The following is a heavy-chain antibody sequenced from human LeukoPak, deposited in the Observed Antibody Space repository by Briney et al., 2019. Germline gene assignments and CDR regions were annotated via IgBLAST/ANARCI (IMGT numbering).Heavy chain of an antibody. CDR1: GFTFSSYS. CDR3: ARGLNNSPYGRADY. J-gene: IGHJ4*02. V-gene: IGHV3-23*01. Sequence: AGGSLRLSCTASGFTFSSYSMNWVRQAPGKGLEWVSVISGSGGTTFYADSVEGRFTISRDNSKNTLYLQMNSLRAEDTAVYYCARGLNNSPYGRADYWGQGTLVTVSS. D-gene: IGHD1/OR15-1a*01. CDR2: ISGSGGTT.